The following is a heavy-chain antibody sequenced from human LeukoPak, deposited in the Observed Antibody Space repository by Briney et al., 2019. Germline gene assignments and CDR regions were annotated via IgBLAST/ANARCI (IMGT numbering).Heavy chain of an antibody. J-gene: IGHJ4*02. V-gene: IGHV4-31*02. D-gene: IGHD3-10*01. CDR1: VGSIRICCHY. CDR3: SRARGRFCPFGY. CDR2: ISLAGQT. Sequence: PSQTLSLTCNVSVGSIRICCHYWNWIRQPPGQGLEWIVEISLAGQTNYNPSLNGPVTMSLDKSNNQLSLPLNSVTAAEPATYICSRARGRFCPFGYWGQGTLVIVSS.